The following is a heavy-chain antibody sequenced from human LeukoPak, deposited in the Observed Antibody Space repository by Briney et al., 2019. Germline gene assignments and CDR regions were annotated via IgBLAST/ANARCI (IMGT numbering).Heavy chain of an antibody. CDR2: ISASGGTT. J-gene: IGHJ4*02. CDR3: AKDRDGGTNTRAKGFDY. D-gene: IGHD1-7*01. CDR1: GLTFSSFA. V-gene: IGHV3-23*01. Sequence: GGSLRLSCAASGLTFSSFAMSWVRQAPGKGLEWVSAISASGGTTYSADSVRGRFTISRDNSKNTLYLQVNSLRVEDTAVYYCAKDRDGGTNTRAKGFDYWGQGTLATVSS.